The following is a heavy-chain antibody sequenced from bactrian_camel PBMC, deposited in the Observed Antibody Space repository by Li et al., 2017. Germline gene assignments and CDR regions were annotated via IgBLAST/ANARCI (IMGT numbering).Heavy chain of an antibody. CDR3: ASVPSAGSRIWDNFGY. CDR1: EFTFSSYS. Sequence: HVQLVESGGGLVQPGGSLRLSCAASEFTFSSYSMAWVRQAPGKGLECVSGIDSGGGYSFYADSVKGRFTISRDNAKNSLYLHMNSLKTEDTAMYYCASVPSAGSRIWDNFGYWGQGTQVTVS. D-gene: IGHD6*01. CDR2: IDSGGGYS. J-gene: IGHJ6*01. V-gene: IGHV3S1*01.